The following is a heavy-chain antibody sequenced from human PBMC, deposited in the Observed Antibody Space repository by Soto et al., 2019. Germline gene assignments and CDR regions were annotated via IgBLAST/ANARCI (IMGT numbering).Heavy chain of an antibody. V-gene: IGHV1-69*01. Sequence: QVQLVQSGAEVKKPGYSVKVSCKASGGTFSTYGINWVRQAPGQGLEWMGGIIPIFDTTYYAQKFQGKFTITADESTNKVHMEPSSLRSEDTAVYYSARDEAAAATSGREVWCQGTTVTVSS. CDR2: IIPIFDTT. J-gene: IGHJ6*02. CDR3: ARDEAAAATSGREV. D-gene: IGHD6-13*01. CDR1: GGTFSTYG.